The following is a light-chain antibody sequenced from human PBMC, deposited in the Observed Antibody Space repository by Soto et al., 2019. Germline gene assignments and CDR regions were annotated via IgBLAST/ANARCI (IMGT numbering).Light chain of an antibody. CDR2: NDS. CDR1: SSNIGSNT. CDR3: GTWDKSLSAGV. J-gene: IGLJ3*02. Sequence: QSVLIQPPSASGTPGQRVTISCSGSSSNIGSNTVNWFQQVPGMAPRLLIYNDSQRTSGVPDRFSGSRSGTSASLAISGLQSDDEADFYCGTWDKSLSAGVFGGGTKLTVL. V-gene: IGLV1-44*01.